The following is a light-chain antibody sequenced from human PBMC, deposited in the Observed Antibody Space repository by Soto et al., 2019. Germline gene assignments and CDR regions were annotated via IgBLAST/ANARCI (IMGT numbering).Light chain of an antibody. CDR3: QQYDSSPIT. CDR2: GAS. J-gene: IGKJ5*01. V-gene: IGKV3-20*01. Sequence: EIVLTQSPGTLSLSPGERATLSCRASQSVSSNYLAWYQQTRGQAPRLLIYGASNRATGIPDRFSGSGSGTDFTLTISRLEPEDFAVYYCQQYDSSPITFGQGTRLEIK. CDR1: QSVSSNY.